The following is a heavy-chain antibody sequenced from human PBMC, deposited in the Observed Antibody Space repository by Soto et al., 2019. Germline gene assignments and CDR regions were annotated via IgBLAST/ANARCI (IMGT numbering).Heavy chain of an antibody. CDR3: ARSGYSYGPNPLLY. V-gene: IGHV4-31*03. CDR2: IYYSGST. Sequence: QVQLQESGPGLVKPSQTLSLTCTVSGGSISSGGYYWSWIRQHPGKGLEWIGYIYYSGSTYYNPSLKSRVTLSXXTXKNQFSLKLSSVTAADTAVYYCARSGYSYGPNPLLYWGQGTLVTVSS. J-gene: IGHJ4*02. D-gene: IGHD5-18*01. CDR1: GGSISSGGYY.